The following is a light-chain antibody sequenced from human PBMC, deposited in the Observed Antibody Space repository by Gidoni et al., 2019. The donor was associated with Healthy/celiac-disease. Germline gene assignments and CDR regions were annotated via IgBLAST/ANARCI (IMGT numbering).Light chain of an antibody. Sequence: DIVLTQSPGTLSLSPGERATLSCRASQSVGSSYLAWYQQKPGQAPMLLIYGASSRATGIPDRFSGSGSGTDFTLTISRLEPEDFAVYYCQQYGSSPPTTFGQGTKVDIK. CDR2: GAS. CDR3: QQYGSSPPTT. CDR1: QSVGSSY. J-gene: IGKJ1*01. V-gene: IGKV3-20*01.